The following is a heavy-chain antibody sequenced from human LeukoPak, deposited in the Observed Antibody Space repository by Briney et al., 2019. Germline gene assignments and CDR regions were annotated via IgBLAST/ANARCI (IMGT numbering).Heavy chain of an antibody. CDR3: ATTKETYYYGSGGSGTFIDY. CDR1: GGSISSSSYY. CDR2: IYSSGST. J-gene: IGHJ4*02. Sequence: SKTLCLTCTVSGGSISSSSYYWGWIRQPPGKGLEWIGSIYSSGSTYYNPSLKSRVTISVDTSKNQFSLKLSSVTAADTAVYYCATTKETYYYGSGGSGTFIDYWGQGTLVTVSS. D-gene: IGHD3-10*01. V-gene: IGHV4-39*01.